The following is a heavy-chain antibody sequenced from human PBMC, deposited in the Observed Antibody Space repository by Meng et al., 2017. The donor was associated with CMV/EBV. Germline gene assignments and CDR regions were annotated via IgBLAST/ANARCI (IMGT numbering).Heavy chain of an antibody. J-gene: IGHJ4*02. D-gene: IGHD4-17*01. CDR3: ARGRTTVTTQTGNDY. V-gene: IGHV3-30-3*01. CDR1: GFTFSSYA. CDR2: ISYDGSNK. Sequence: GESLKISCAASGFTFSSYAMHWVRQAPGKGLEWVAVISYDGSNKYYADSVKGRFTISRDNAKNSLYLQMNSLRAEDTALYYCARGRTTVTTQTGNDYWGQGTLVTVSS.